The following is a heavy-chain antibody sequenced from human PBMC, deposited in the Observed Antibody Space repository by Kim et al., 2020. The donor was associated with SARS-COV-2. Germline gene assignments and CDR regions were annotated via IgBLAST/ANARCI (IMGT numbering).Heavy chain of an antibody. Sequence: ASVKVSCKASGYTFTSYDINWVRQATGQGLEWMGWMNPNSGNTGYAQKFQGRVTMTRNTSISTAYMELSSLRSEDTAVYYCARSRKAEQQYYYYGMDVWGQGTTVTVSS. CDR3: ARSRKAEQQYYYYGMDV. CDR1: GYTFTSYD. V-gene: IGHV1-8*01. D-gene: IGHD6-13*01. J-gene: IGHJ6*02. CDR2: MNPNSGNT.